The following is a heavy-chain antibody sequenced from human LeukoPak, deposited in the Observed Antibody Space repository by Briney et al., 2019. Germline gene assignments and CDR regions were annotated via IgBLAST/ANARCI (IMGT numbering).Heavy chain of an antibody. Sequence: KPSQTLSLTCAVSGGSISSGGYSWSWIRQPPGKGLEWIGYIYHSGSTYYNPSLKSRVTISVDRSKNQFSLKLSSVTAADTAVYYCARDSTGTVFDYWGQGTLVTVSS. D-gene: IGHD1-1*01. CDR1: GGSISSGGYS. CDR2: IYHSGST. V-gene: IGHV4-30-2*01. J-gene: IGHJ4*02. CDR3: ARDSTGTVFDY.